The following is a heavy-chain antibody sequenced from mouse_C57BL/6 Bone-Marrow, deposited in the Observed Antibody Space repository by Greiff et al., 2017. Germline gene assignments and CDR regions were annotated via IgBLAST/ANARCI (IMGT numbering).Heavy chain of an antibody. J-gene: IGHJ2*01. CDR3: ARGKILRFFDY. V-gene: IGHV1-64*01. CDR1: GYTFTSYW. Sequence: QVKLQQPGAELVKPGASVKLSCKASGYTFTSYWMHWVKQRPGQGLEWIGMIHPNSGSTNYNEKFKSKATLTVDKSSSTAYMQLSSLTSEDSAVYYCARGKILRFFDYWGQGTTLTVSS. CDR2: IHPNSGST.